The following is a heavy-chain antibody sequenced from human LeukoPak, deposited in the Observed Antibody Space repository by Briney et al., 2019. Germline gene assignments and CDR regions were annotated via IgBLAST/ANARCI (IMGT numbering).Heavy chain of an antibody. CDR1: GFTFSSYW. CDR3: AKDLSYYDSSGYFSH. J-gene: IGHJ1*01. V-gene: IGHV3-7*01. CDR2: IKPDGSVG. D-gene: IGHD3-22*01. Sequence: GGSLRLSCAASGFTFSSYWMTWVRQAPGKGMEWVANIKPDGSVGYYVDSVRGRFIISRDNAGNSLYLQMNSLRPEDTAVCYCAKDLSYYDSSGYFSHWGQGTLVTVSS.